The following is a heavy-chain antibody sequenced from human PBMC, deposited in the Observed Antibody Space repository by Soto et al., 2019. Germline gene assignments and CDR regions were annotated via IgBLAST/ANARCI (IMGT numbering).Heavy chain of an antibody. V-gene: IGHV4-59*01. Sequence: QSQTLSLTCTVSGGSISSYYWSWIRQPPGKGLEWIGYIYYSGSTNYNPSLKSRVTISVDTSKNQFSLKLSSVTAADTAVYYCARVYYDILPGYYYMDVWGKGTTVTVSS. CDR2: IYYSGST. J-gene: IGHJ6*03. D-gene: IGHD3-9*01. CDR1: GGSISSYY. CDR3: ARVYYDILPGYYYMDV.